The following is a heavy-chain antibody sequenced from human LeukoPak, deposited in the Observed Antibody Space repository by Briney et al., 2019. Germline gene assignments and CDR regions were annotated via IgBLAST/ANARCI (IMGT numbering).Heavy chain of an antibody. Sequence: GGSLRLSCAASGFTFSDYYMSWIRQAPGKGLEWVSYISSSGSTIYYADSVKGRFTISRDNSKNTLYLQMNSLRAEDTAVYYCAREADNWTQTGFGYWGQGTLVTVSS. CDR3: AREADNWTQTGFGY. D-gene: IGHD1-20*01. J-gene: IGHJ4*02. CDR1: GFTFSDYY. V-gene: IGHV3-11*04. CDR2: ISSSGSTI.